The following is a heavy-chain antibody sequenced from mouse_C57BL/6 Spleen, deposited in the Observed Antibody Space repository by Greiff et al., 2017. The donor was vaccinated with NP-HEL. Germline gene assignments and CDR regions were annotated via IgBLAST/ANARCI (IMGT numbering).Heavy chain of an antibody. CDR3: ARAAAQAILDY. D-gene: IGHD3-2*02. Sequence: QVQLQQSGPELVKPGASVKISCKASGYAFSSSWMNWVKQRPGKGLEWIGRIYPGDGGTNYNGKFKGKATLTADKSSSTAYMQLSSLTSEDSAVYFCARAAAQAILDYWGQGTTLTVSS. CDR1: GYAFSSSW. J-gene: IGHJ2*01. V-gene: IGHV1-82*01. CDR2: IYPGDGGT.